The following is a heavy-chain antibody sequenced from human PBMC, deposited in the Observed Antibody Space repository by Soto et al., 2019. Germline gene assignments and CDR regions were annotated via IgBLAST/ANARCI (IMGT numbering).Heavy chain of an antibody. CDR2: ISASGYTT. J-gene: IGHJ2*01. D-gene: IGHD2-2*01. V-gene: IGHV3-23*01. Sequence: EVQLLESGGDLVQPGGALRLSCAASGFTFSTYALSWVRQAPGKGLEWVSDISASGYTTYYTDSVKGRFTIYRDNSKNTLYLQMNSLGAEGTALYYCAKDVSRRPGCYYDLWGRGTLVTVS. CDR1: GFTFSTYA. CDR3: AKDVSRRPGCYYDL.